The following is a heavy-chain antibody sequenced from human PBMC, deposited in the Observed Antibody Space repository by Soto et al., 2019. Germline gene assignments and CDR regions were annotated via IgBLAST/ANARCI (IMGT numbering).Heavy chain of an antibody. V-gene: IGHV3-33*01. D-gene: IGHD1-26*01. CDR1: GFTFSSYG. Sequence: QVQLVESGGGVVQPGRSLRLSCAASGFTFSSYGMHWVRQAPGKGLEWVAVIWYDGSNKYYADSVKGRFTISRDNSKNTLYLQMNSLRAEDTAVYYCARDPYVGTYYFEYWGQGTMVTVSS. CDR2: IWYDGSNK. J-gene: IGHJ4*02. CDR3: ARDPYVGTYYFEY.